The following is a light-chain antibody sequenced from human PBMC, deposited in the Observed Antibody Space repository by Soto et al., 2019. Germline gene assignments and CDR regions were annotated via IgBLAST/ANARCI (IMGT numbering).Light chain of an antibody. CDR1: QSVSSSY. CDR3: QQYGSSPWT. V-gene: IGKV3-20*01. Sequence: EIVLTHSPGTLSLSPGEIGTLSCRASQSVSSSYLAWYQQKPGQSPRLLIYGSSSRATGIPDRFSGSGSETDFTLTISRLEPEDFAVYYCQQYGSSPWTFGQGTKVDIK. J-gene: IGKJ1*01. CDR2: GSS.